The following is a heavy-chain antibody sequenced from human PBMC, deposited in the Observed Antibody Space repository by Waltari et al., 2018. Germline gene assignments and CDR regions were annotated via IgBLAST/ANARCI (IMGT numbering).Heavy chain of an antibody. J-gene: IGHJ4*02. V-gene: IGHV3-23*01. Sequence: EVQLLESGGGLVQPGGFLRVSCAASGCAFINYVLSWGRQAPGKGLAWVSGIVGSGTTTYYADSVKGRFTISRDNSRNILYLQMNSLRAEDTAIYFCAKESSYDSLENWGQGTLVTVSS. CDR1: GCAFINYV. CDR2: IVGSGTTT. CDR3: AKESSYDSLEN. D-gene: IGHD3-22*01.